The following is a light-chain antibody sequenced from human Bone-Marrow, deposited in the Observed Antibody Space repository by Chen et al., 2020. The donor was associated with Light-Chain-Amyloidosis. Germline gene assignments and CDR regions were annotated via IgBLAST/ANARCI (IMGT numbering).Light chain of an antibody. CDR2: GNS. Sequence: QSVLTQPPSVSGAPGQRVTITCTGGSSNIGAGLDVHWYRQVPGTVPKLLIYGNSNRPSGVPDRCSGSKSGTSASLAITGVLAEDEADYSCQSYDSSLSCVIFGGGTKVTVL. CDR1: SSNIGAGLD. CDR3: QSYDSSLSCVI. J-gene: IGLJ2*01. V-gene: IGLV1-40*01.